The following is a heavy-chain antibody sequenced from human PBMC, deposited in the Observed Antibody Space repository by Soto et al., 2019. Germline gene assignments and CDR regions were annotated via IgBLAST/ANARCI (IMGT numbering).Heavy chain of an antibody. V-gene: IGHV3-30*18. D-gene: IGHD3-3*01. J-gene: IGHJ3*02. Sequence: GGSLRLSCAASGFTFSSYGMHWVRQAPGKGLEWVAVISYDGSNKYYADSVKGRFTISRDNSKNTLYLQMNSLRAEDTAVYYCAKDGVEQGSFDIWGQGTMVTVSS. CDR1: GFTFSSYG. CDR3: AKDGVEQGSFDI. CDR2: ISYDGSNK.